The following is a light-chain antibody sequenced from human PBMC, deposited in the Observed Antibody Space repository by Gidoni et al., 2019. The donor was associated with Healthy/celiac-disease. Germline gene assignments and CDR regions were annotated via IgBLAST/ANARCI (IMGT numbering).Light chain of an antibody. V-gene: IGLV2-11*01. Sequence: QSALTQPRSVSGSPGQSVTISCTGTSRDVGVYNYFSWYQQHPGKAPKLMIYDVSKRPSGVPDRFSGSKSGNTASLTISGLQAEDEADYYCCSYAGSYTLVFGGGTKLTVL. J-gene: IGLJ2*01. CDR3: CSYAGSYTLV. CDR2: DVS. CDR1: SRDVGVYNY.